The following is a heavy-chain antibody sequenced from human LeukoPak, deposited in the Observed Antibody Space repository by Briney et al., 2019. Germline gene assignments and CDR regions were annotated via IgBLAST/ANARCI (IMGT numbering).Heavy chain of an antibody. J-gene: IGHJ4*02. CDR2: IRYDGSNK. CDR3: AKKGIAAALKDY. V-gene: IGHV3-30*02. CDR1: GFTFSSYG. D-gene: IGHD6-13*01. Sequence: GGSLRLSCAASGFTFSSYGMHWVRQAPGKGLEWVAFIRYDGSNKYYADSVKGRFTISRGNSKNTLYLQMNSLRAEDTAVYYCAKKGIAAALKDYWGQGTLVTVSS.